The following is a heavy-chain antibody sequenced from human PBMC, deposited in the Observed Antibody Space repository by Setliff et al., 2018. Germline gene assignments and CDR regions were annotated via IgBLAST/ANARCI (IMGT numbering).Heavy chain of an antibody. CDR2: ISTYNGKT. J-gene: IGHJ3*02. D-gene: IGHD3-3*01. CDR3: ARDRFYNSWSGTSITAPHDAFDI. CDR1: GYIFTSYG. V-gene: IGHV1-18*01. Sequence: ASVKVSCKASGYIFTSYGFSWVRQAPGQGLEWMGWISTYNGKTNYAQKFQGRVTLTTDTSTSIVYMEVSSLRSEDTAVYFCARDRFYNSWSGTSITAPHDAFDIWGQGTMVTVS.